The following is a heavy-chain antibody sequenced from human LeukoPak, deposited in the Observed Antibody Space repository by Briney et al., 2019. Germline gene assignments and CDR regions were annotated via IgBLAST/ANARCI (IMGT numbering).Heavy chain of an antibody. CDR2: IYTSGST. D-gene: IGHD3-22*01. CDR1: GGSISSGSYY. Sequence: SQTLSLTXTVSGGSISSGSYYWSWIRQPAGKGLEWIGRIYTSGSTNYNPSLKSRVTISVDTSKNQFSLKLSSVTAADTAVYYCARDAPLDYYDSSGYWGPLYYFDYWGQGTLVTVSS. CDR3: ARDAPLDYYDSSGYWGPLYYFDY. V-gene: IGHV4-61*02. J-gene: IGHJ4*02.